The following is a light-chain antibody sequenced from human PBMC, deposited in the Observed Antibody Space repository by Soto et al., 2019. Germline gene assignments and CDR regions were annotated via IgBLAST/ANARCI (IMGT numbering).Light chain of an antibody. V-gene: IGKV3-20*01. J-gene: IGKJ1*01. CDR3: QQYGGSPGT. CDR1: QSVRSSY. Sequence: EIVLTQSPGTLSLSPGERATLSCRASQSVRSSYLAWYQQKPGQAPRLLIYDASNRVTGIPDRFSGSGSGTDFTLTISRLEPEDFAVYYCQQYGGSPGTFGQGTK. CDR2: DAS.